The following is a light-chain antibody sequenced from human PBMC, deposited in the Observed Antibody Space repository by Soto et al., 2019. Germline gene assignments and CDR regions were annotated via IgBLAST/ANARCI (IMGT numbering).Light chain of an antibody. J-gene: IGKJ1*01. CDR2: DAS. V-gene: IGKV1-39*01. Sequence: DIQMTQSPSSLSASVGDRVTITCRASQSISSYLNWYQQKPGKAPRLLIYDASSLLSGVPSRFSGSGSGTDFTLTISRLEPEDFAVYYCQQYYSSPWTFGLGTKVDIK. CDR1: QSISSY. CDR3: QQYYSSPWT.